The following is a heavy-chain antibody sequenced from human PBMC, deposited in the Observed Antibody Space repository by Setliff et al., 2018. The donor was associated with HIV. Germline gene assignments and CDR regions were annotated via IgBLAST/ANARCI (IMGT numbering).Heavy chain of an antibody. V-gene: IGHV3-9*01. CDR2: INWNSDNI. D-gene: IGHD5-18*01. CDR1: GFTFDDYA. CDR3: ASSGYNYGGYYMDV. Sequence: PGGSLRLSCAASGFTFDDYAMHWVRLTPGKGLEWVSGINWNSDNIGYAGSVKGRFTISRDNAKNSLHLQMNSLRAEDTAVYYCASSGYNYGGYYMDVWGKGTTVTVSS. J-gene: IGHJ6*03.